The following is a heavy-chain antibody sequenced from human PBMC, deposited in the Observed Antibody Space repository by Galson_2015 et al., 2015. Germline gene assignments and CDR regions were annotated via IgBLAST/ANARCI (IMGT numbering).Heavy chain of an antibody. J-gene: IGHJ6*02. CDR2: IWYDGSNK. Sequence: SLRLSCAASGFTFSSYGMHWVRQAPGKGLEWVAVIWYDGSNKYYADSVKGRFTISRDNSKNTLYLQMNSLRAEDTAVYYCARDAGYGSGSSFPGPNYYYYYGMDVWGQGTTVTVSS. CDR3: ARDAGYGSGSSFPGPNYYYYYGMDV. V-gene: IGHV3-33*01. D-gene: IGHD3-10*01. CDR1: GFTFSSYG.